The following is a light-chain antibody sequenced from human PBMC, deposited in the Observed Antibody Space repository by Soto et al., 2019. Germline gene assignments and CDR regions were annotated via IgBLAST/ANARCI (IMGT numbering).Light chain of an antibody. Sequence: EIVLTQSPGTLSLSPGERATLSCRASQGVGYLAWYQQKPGQSPRLLLYGASNRATGVPDRFSGSGSGTDFTLTINSLEPEDFAVYYCQQYGSSGTFGQGTKVDIK. V-gene: IGKV3-20*01. CDR1: QGVGY. CDR2: GAS. J-gene: IGKJ1*01. CDR3: QQYGSSGT.